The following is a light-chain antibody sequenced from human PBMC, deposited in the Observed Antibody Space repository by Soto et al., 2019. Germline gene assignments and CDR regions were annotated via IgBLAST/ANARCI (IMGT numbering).Light chain of an antibody. CDR2: GAS. CDR3: QQRSNWPPIT. J-gene: IGKJ5*01. V-gene: IGKV3-11*01. CDR1: QSVGGTF. Sequence: EIVLTQSPGTLAVSPGERATFSCRASQSVGGTFLAWYQQKGGQAPRLLIHGASNRATGIPARFSGSGSGTDFTLTISSLEPEDFAVYYCQQRSNWPPITFGQGTRLEIK.